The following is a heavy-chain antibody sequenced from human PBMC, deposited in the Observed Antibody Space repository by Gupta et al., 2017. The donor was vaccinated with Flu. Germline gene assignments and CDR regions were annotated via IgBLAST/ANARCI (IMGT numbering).Heavy chain of an antibody. Sequence: QAHLVESGGGLVKAGGSLTLSCIAAGFPFTEYFITRIRQPPGKGLGRIADMTSTGQNGYYADSVKCRFTVARDNSRNTVFLHMGGLGAEDTATYYGVRDRRDLVGGYYVYYMDVWGKGATVTVSS. CDR3: VRDRRDLVGGYYVYYMDV. CDR1: GFPFTEYF. CDR2: MTSTGQNG. V-gene: IGHV3-11*01. J-gene: IGHJ6*03. D-gene: IGHD3-16*01.